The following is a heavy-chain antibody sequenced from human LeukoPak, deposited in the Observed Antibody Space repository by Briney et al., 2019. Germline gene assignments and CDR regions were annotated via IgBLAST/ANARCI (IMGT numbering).Heavy chain of an antibody. J-gene: IGHJ4*02. CDR1: GGSISSSSYY. Sequence: SETLSLTCTVSGGSISSSSYYWGWIRQPPGKGLEWIGSIYYSGSTYYNPSLKSRVTISVDTSKNQFSLKLSSVTAADTAVYYCARHASDSSGYPFDYWGQGTLVTVSS. D-gene: IGHD3-22*01. CDR2: IYYSGST. CDR3: ARHASDSSGYPFDY. V-gene: IGHV4-39*01.